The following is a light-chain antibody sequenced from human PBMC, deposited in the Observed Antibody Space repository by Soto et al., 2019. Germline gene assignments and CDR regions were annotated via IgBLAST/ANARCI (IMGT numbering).Light chain of an antibody. Sequence: EIVLTQSPVTLSVSPGERATLSCRTSQSISTTLAWYQQKPGQAPRLLIYGASTRPTGVPARFSGGGSGTEFTLTIDSLQSEDVAVYYCQQYNSLVTFGGGTKVDIK. V-gene: IGKV3-15*01. CDR3: QQYNSLVT. CDR1: QSISTT. CDR2: GAS. J-gene: IGKJ4*01.